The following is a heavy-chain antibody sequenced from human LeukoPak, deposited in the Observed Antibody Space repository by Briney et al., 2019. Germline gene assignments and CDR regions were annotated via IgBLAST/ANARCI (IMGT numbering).Heavy chain of an antibody. CDR1: GYSISRAYY. J-gene: IGHJ3*02. CDR2: IYHSGNT. Sequence: SETLSLTCTVSGYSISRAYYWGWIRQPPGQGLEWIGSIYHSGNTYYNPSLKSRVTISVDTSKNQFSLRLSSVTAADTAVYYCARGAGGYSSSDAFDIWGQGTMVTVSS. V-gene: IGHV4-38-2*02. D-gene: IGHD6-6*01. CDR3: ARGAGGYSSSDAFDI.